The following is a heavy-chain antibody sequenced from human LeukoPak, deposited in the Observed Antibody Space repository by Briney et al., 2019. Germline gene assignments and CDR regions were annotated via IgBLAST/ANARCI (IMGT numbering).Heavy chain of an antibody. V-gene: IGHV3-21*01. CDR1: GFTFSDFT. Sequence: GGSLRLSCVGSGFTFSDFTMTWVRQAPGKGLEWVSSVSGVSTYLTNADSVRGRFTISRDNAKRQVYLQMNSLRVEDTALYYCVRVATAPVPHLPHFDHWGQGILVTVSS. D-gene: IGHD5-18*01. CDR3: VRVATAPVPHLPHFDH. J-gene: IGHJ4*02. CDR2: VSGVSTYL.